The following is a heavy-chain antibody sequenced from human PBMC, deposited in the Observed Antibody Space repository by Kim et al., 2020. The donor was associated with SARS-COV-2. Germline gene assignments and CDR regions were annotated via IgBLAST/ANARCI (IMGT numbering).Heavy chain of an antibody. D-gene: IGHD4-17*01. V-gene: IGHV4-59*08. CDR2: VYHTGSA. J-gene: IGHJ3*01. CDR3: ARLDYGDYDEAFDL. Sequence: SETLSLTCAVSGASISGYWSWIRQPPGKSLEWIAYVYHTGSATYNPSLKSRVTISMDTSRNYISLKPTSLTAADTAIYYCARLDYGDYDEAFDLWGPGTLVSVSS. CDR1: GASISGY.